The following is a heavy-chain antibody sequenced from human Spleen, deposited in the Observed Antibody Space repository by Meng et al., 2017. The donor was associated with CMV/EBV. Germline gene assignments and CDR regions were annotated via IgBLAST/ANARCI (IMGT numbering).Heavy chain of an antibody. V-gene: IGHV3-15*01. CDR2: IKSKTEGGTT. J-gene: IGHJ3*01. CDR3: TTYLI. Sequence: GGSLRLSCAASGSTFSNAWMSWVRQAPGKGLEWVGRIKSKTEGGTTDYAAPVKGRFTISRDDSKNTLDLQMNSLKTEDTAVYYCTTYLIWGQGTMVTVSS. CDR1: GSTFSNAW.